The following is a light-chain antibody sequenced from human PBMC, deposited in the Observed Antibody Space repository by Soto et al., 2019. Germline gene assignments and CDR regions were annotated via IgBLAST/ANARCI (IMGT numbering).Light chain of an antibody. V-gene: IGKV3-11*01. Sequence: DTVLTQSPATLSSSPGERATPSCRTRQSISTSYSAGYQQKRGQAPRLRIEHASNRATGSPASCSGRGSGTDFTLTISSREPEDCAILYCQQRSNLAWTVGQETKVEIK. CDR2: HAS. CDR3: QQRSNLAWT. J-gene: IGKJ1*01. CDR1: QSISTSY.